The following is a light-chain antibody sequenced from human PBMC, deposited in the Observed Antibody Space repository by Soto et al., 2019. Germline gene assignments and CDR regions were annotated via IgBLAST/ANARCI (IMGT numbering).Light chain of an antibody. Sequence: DIQITHAASTLSASVGDRVTITCRASQSIRSWLAWYQQTPGKAPRLLIYKASSLESGVPSRFSGSGSGTEFPITISSLQPDDFATYYCQQYNSLPLTFGPGTKVDIK. CDR3: QQYNSLPLT. CDR1: QSIRSW. J-gene: IGKJ3*01. CDR2: KAS. V-gene: IGKV1-5*03.